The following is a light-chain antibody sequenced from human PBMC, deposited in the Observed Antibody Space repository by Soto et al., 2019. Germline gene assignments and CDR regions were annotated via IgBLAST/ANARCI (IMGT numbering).Light chain of an antibody. Sequence: DVVMIQSPLSLPVTLGQPASISCRSSQSLVYSDGNTYLNWFQQRPGQSPRRLIYKVSNRDSGVPARFGGSGSGTDFTLKISRVEAEDVGVYYCMQGTHWPWTFGQGTKVEIK. CDR1: QSLVYSDGNTY. CDR3: MQGTHWPWT. J-gene: IGKJ1*01. V-gene: IGKV2-30*01. CDR2: KVS.